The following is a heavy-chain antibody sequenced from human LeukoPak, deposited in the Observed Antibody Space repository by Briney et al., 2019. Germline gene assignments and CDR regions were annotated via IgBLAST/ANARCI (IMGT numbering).Heavy chain of an antibody. D-gene: IGHD3-22*01. CDR1: GDSVSRRDPY. CDR2: IYYSGRT. CDR3: ARRRYFDGSGYLE. Sequence: SETLSLTCSVSGDSVSRRDPYWDWIRQPPGKGLEWIATIYYSGRTYYSPSPRSRVTMSVDPSNNQFSLTLRSVTAADTALYYCARRRYFDGSGYLEWGQGTLLSVSS. V-gene: IGHV4-39*01. J-gene: IGHJ1*01.